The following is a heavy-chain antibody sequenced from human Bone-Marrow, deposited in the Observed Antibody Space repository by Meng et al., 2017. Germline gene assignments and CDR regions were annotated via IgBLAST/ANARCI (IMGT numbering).Heavy chain of an antibody. CDR1: GYTFTSYA. CDR2: INPNSGGT. CDR3: ARLRLGSGSYYNDWFDP. V-gene: IGHV1-2*06. J-gene: IGHJ5*02. Sequence: VHVVQSGAEVKKPGASVKVSCKASGYTFTSYAMHWVRQAPGQRLEWMGRINPNSGGTNYAQKFQGRVTMTRDTSISTAYMELSRLRSDDTAVYYCARLRLGSGSYYNDWFDPWGQGTLVTVSS. D-gene: IGHD3-10*01.